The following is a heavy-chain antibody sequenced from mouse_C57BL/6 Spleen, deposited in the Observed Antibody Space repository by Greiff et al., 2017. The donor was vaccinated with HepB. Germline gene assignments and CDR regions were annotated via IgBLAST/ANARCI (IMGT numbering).Heavy chain of an antibody. CDR3: AWVYYDYGPYYFDY. CDR2: IHPNSGST. CDR1: GYTFTSYW. D-gene: IGHD2-4*01. V-gene: IGHV1-64*01. J-gene: IGHJ2*01. Sequence: QVQLQQPGAELVKPGASVKLSCKASGYTFTSYWMHWVKQRPGQGLEWIGMIHPNSGSTNYNEKFKSKATLTVDKSSSTAYMQLSSLTSEDSAVYYCAWVYYDYGPYYFDYWGQGTTLTVSS.